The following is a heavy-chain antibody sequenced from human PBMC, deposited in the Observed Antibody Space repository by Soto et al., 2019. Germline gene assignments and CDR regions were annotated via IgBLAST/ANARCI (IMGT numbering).Heavy chain of an antibody. D-gene: IGHD2-15*01. CDR1: GGTFSSYT. CDR2: IIPILGIA. CDR3: AREFYSLFDY. V-gene: IGHV1-69*08. Sequence: QVQLVQSGAEVKKPGSSVKVSCKASGGTFSSYTISWVRQAPGQGLEWMGRIIPILGIANYAQKFQGRVTIPADKSTSTVYMELSSLRSEDTAVYYCAREFYSLFDYWGQGTLVTVSS. J-gene: IGHJ4*02.